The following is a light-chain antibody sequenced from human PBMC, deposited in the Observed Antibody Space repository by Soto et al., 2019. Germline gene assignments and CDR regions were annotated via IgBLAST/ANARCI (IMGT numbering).Light chain of an antibody. J-gene: IGKJ1*01. Sequence: DIVMTQSPDSLAVSLGERATINCKSSQTVLYSSNNKNYLAWYQQKPGQPPNLLISWASTRASRVPDRFSGSGSGTDFTLTISSLQAEDVAVYYCQQYYSSPLTFGQGTKVEIK. CDR2: WAS. V-gene: IGKV4-1*01. CDR3: QQYYSSPLT. CDR1: QTVLYSSNNKNY.